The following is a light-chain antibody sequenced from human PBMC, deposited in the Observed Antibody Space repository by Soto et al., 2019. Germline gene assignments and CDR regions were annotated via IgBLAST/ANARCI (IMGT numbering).Light chain of an antibody. CDR3: ATGDDMMPGV. CDR1: TSNIGSKT. V-gene: IGLV1-44*01. CDR2: NNN. J-gene: IGLJ3*02. Sequence: QSVLTQPPSASGTPGQRVTISCSGSTSNIGSKTVSWYQQLPGSAPRVLIYNNNERPSGVPDRFSGSKSGTSASLAISGLYSEDAAYYYCATGDDMMPGVFGGGTKLTVL.